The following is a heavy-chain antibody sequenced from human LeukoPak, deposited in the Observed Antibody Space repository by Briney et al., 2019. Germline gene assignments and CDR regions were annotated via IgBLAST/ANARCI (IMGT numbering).Heavy chain of an antibody. CDR2: ISGSASST. CDR1: GFTFSNYA. D-gene: IGHD1-26*01. J-gene: IGHJ4*02. Sequence: GGSLRLSCAASGFTFSNYAMSWVRQAPGKGLEWVSAISGSASSTYHADSVKGRFTISRDNSKNTLYLQMNSLRAEDTAVYYCARDWGYSGSYFDYFDYWGQGTLVSVSS. V-gene: IGHV3-23*01. CDR3: ARDWGYSGSYFDYFDY.